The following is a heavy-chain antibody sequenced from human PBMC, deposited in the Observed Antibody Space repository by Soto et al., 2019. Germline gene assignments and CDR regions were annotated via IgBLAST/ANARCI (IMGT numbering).Heavy chain of an antibody. J-gene: IGHJ4*02. Sequence: EVQLLESGGGLVQPGGSLRLSCAASGFTFSSYAMSWVRQAPGKGLEWVSGISGSGVSTYYADSVKGRFTISRDNSKSTLYLPMNSLRDEDTAVYYCAKDRERIATRSIDYWGQGTLVTVSS. CDR3: AKDRERIATRSIDY. V-gene: IGHV3-23*01. D-gene: IGHD6-6*01. CDR1: GFTFSSYA. CDR2: ISGSGVST.